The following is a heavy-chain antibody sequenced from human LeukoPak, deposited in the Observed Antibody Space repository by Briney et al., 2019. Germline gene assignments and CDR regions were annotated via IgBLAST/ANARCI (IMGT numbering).Heavy chain of an antibody. V-gene: IGHV1-24*01. CDR3: ARGGYYYGSGSYDDWFDP. Sequence: GASVKVSCKVSGYTLTELSMHWVRQAPGKGLEWMGGFDPEDGETIYAQKFQGRVTMTEDTSTDTAYMELSSLRSEDTAVYYCARGGYYYGSGSYDDWFDPWGQGTLVTVSS. J-gene: IGHJ5*02. D-gene: IGHD3-10*01. CDR1: GYTLTELS. CDR2: FDPEDGET.